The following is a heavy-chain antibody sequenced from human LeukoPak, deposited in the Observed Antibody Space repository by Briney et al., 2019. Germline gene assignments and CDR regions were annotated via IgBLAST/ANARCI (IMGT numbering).Heavy chain of an antibody. CDR1: GGSISSYY. J-gene: IGHJ4*02. CDR3: ARSPDDILTGYFDY. V-gene: IGHV4-59*01. D-gene: IGHD3-9*01. CDR2: IYYSGST. Sequence: SETLSLTCTVSGGSISSYYWSWIRQPPGNGLEWIGYIYYSGSTNYNPSLKSRVTISVDTSKNQFSLKLSSVTAADTAVYYCARSPDDILTGYFDYWGQGTLVTVSS.